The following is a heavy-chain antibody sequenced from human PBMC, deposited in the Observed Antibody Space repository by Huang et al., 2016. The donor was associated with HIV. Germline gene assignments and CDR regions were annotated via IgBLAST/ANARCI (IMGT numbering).Heavy chain of an antibody. CDR3: VRDRRDYDY. CDR2: ISSSSSTI. Sequence: EVQLVESGGGLMQPGGSLRLSCAASGFAFSSYAMNWVRQAPGRGLEWVSYISSSSSTIFYAYSVKGRFTISRDNAENSLYLQMNSLRVEDTAVYHCVRDRRDYDYWGQGTLVTVSS. V-gene: IGHV3-48*01. J-gene: IGHJ4*02. D-gene: IGHD4-17*01. CDR1: GFAFSSYA.